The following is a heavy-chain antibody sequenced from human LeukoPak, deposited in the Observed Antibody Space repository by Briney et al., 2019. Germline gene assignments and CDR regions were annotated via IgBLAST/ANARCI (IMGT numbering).Heavy chain of an antibody. D-gene: IGHD3-10*01. CDR1: GFTFDDYG. J-gene: IGHJ4*02. CDR2: INWNGGST. CDR3: ARDGATNYYGSGSPFDY. Sequence: GGSLRLSCAASGFTFDDYGMSWVRQAPGKGLEWVSVINWNGGSTGYADSVKGRFTISRDNAKNSLYLQMNSLRAEDTALYHCARDGATNYYGSGSPFDYWGQGTLVTVSS. V-gene: IGHV3-20*01.